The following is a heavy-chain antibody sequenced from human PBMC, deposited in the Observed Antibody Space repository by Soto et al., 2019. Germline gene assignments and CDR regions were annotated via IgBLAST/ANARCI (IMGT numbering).Heavy chain of an antibody. J-gene: IGHJ4*02. D-gene: IGHD1-26*01. Sequence: SETLSLTCTVSCGSVSSDRNYWSWIRQSPGKELEWIGYISYSGSTSYNPSLKSRVTISIDMSTNQFSLKLSSVTAADTAIYYCARRHSGSFTYWGQGILVTVSS. V-gene: IGHV4-61*01. CDR1: CGSVSSDRNY. CDR3: ARRHSGSFTY. CDR2: ISYSGST.